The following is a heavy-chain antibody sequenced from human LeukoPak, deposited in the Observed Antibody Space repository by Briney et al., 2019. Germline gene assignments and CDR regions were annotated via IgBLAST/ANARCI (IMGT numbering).Heavy chain of an antibody. V-gene: IGHV3-30*18. Sequence: GGSLRLSCAASGFTFSSYGMHWVRQAPGKGLEWVAVISYDGSNKYYADSVKGRFTISRDNPKNTLYLQMNSLRAEDTAVYYCAKGTAVIKYYFDYWGQGTLVTVSS. CDR3: AKGTAVIKYYFDY. D-gene: IGHD5-18*01. CDR2: ISYDGSNK. J-gene: IGHJ4*02. CDR1: GFTFSSYG.